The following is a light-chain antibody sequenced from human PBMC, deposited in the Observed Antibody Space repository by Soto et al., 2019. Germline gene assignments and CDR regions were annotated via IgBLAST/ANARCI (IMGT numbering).Light chain of an antibody. Sequence: VLTQSPATLSVSPGERATRSCRASQIISINLAWYQQRPGQAPRLLVYGASTRATGIPARFSGSGSGTEFTLTISSLQSEDFAVYYCQQYYSWPRTFGQGTKLAIK. V-gene: IGKV3-15*01. CDR2: GAS. J-gene: IGKJ2*01. CDR3: QQYYSWPRT. CDR1: QIISIN.